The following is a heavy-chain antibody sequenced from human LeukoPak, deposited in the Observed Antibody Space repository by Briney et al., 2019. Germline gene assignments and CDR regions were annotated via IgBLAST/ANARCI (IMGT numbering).Heavy chain of an antibody. J-gene: IGHJ6*03. Sequence: GGSLRLSCAASGFTFSSYTLNWVRQAPGKGLEWVSSISSSSSYIYYADSVKGRFTISRDDAENSLYLQMNSLRAEDTAVYYCARAGYCSGGSCSLYYYYYMDVWGKGTTVTVSS. CDR3: ARAGYCSGGSCSLYYYYYMDV. D-gene: IGHD2-15*01. CDR2: ISSSSSYI. CDR1: GFTFSSYT. V-gene: IGHV3-21*01.